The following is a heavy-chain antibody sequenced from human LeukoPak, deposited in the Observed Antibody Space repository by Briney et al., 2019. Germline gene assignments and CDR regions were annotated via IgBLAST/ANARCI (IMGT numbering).Heavy chain of an antibody. CDR3: GTTTLSATWNY. D-gene: IGHD3-16*02. CDR1: GFTVSNSW. Sequence: GGSLRLSCAAPGFTVSNSWVSWVRQAPGKGLEWVSVTDRGGNTKYADPVKGRFSVSRDNSENTLYLQMNSLRVEDTAVYYCGTTTLSATWNYWGQGTLVTVSS. CDR2: TDRGGNT. V-gene: IGHV3-53*01. J-gene: IGHJ4*02.